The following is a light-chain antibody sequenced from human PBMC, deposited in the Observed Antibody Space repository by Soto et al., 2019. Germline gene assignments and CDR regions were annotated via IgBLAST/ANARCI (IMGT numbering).Light chain of an antibody. CDR1: QSLSSSY. Sequence: EIVLTQSPGTLSLSPGERATLSCRASQSLSSSYLAWYQQKPGQAPRLLIYGVSARATGIPDRFRGSGSGTDFTLTISRLEPEDFAVYYCQQYDSSLITFGPGTKVDIK. CDR3: QQYDSSLIT. V-gene: IGKV3-20*01. CDR2: GVS. J-gene: IGKJ3*01.